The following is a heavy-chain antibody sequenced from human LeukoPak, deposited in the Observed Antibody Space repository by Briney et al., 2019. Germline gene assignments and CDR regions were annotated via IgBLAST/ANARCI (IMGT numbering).Heavy chain of an antibody. CDR2: VYHGGST. V-gene: IGHV4-38-2*02. D-gene: IGHD1-26*01. CDR3: ARFRSYGFDY. CDR1: GYFISSAYY. J-gene: IGHJ4*02. Sequence: KPSETLSLTCTVSGYFISSAYYWAWIRQPPGKGLEWIGNVYHGGSTFYNPSLMSRVTISLDTSKNHFSLRLSSLTAADTALFYCARFRSYGFDYWGQGILVTVSS.